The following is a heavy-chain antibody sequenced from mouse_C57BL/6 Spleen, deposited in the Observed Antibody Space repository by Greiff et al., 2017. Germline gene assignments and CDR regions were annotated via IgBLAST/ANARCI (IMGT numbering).Heavy chain of an antibody. D-gene: IGHD2-4*01. J-gene: IGHJ3*01. CDR3: ASLNDYDEKGFAY. Sequence: EVKLMESGGGLVKPGGSLKLSCAASGFTFSSYTMSWVRQTPEKRLEWVATISGGGGNTYYPASVKGRFTSSRDNAKNTLYLQMSSLRSEDTALYYCASLNDYDEKGFAYWGQGTLVTVSA. CDR2: ISGGGGNT. V-gene: IGHV5-9*01. CDR1: GFTFSSYT.